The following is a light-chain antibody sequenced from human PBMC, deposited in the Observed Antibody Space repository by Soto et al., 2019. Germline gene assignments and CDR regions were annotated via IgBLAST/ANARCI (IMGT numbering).Light chain of an antibody. CDR2: DVS. CDR3: CSYAGSYTFVV. CDR1: SSDVGGYDY. J-gene: IGLJ1*01. V-gene: IGLV2-11*01. Sequence: QSALTQPRSVSWSPGQSVTISCTGSSSDVGGYDYVSWYQQHPGKAPKLVIYDVSKRPSGVPDRFSGSKSGNTASLTISGLQPEDEADYYCCSYAGSYTFVVFGTGTKLTVL.